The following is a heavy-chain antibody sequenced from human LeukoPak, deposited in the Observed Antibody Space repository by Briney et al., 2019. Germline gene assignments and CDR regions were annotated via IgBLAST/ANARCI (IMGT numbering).Heavy chain of an antibody. D-gene: IGHD6-13*01. Sequence: ASVKVSCKASGYTFTSYAMHWVRQAPGQRLEWMGGINAGNGNTKYSQKFQGRVTITRDTSASTAYMELSSLRSEDTAVYYCARLCSSSWCFYYYGMDVWGQGTTVTVSS. J-gene: IGHJ6*02. CDR1: GYTFTSYA. V-gene: IGHV1-3*01. CDR3: ARLCSSSWCFYYYGMDV. CDR2: INAGNGNT.